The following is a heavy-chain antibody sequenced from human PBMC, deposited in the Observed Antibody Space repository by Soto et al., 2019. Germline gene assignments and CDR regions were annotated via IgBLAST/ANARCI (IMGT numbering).Heavy chain of an antibody. CDR3: ARLAGSHYSSARHYFDY. CDR2: IYPGDSDA. V-gene: IGHV5-51*03. CDR1: GYSFATYW. J-gene: IGHJ4*02. D-gene: IGHD3-10*01. Sequence: EVQLVQSGTEVKKPGESLKISCKGSGYSFATYWIGWVRQTPGEGLEWMGIIYPGDSDARYSPSFQGQVTFSSDRSISTAYLQGSSLKASDTAVYYWARLAGSHYSSARHYFDYWGQGTLVTVSS.